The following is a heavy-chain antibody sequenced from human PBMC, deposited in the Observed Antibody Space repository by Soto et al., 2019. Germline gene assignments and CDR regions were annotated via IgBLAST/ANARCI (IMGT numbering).Heavy chain of an antibody. D-gene: IGHD3-3*01. Sequence: ASLKVSCKASGYTFTSYAMHWVRQSPGQRLEWMGWINAGNGNTKYSQKFQGRVTITRDTSASTAYMELSSLRSEDTAVYYCARDYDFWSGYGPNGMDVWGQGTTVTVSS. CDR3: ARDYDFWSGYGPNGMDV. J-gene: IGHJ6*02. CDR2: INAGNGNT. V-gene: IGHV1-3*01. CDR1: GYTFTSYA.